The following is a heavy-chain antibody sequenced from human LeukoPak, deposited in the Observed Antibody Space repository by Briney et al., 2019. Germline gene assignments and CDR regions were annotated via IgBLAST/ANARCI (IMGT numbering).Heavy chain of an antibody. Sequence: ASVKVSCKVSGYSLNEISMHWVRQAPGKGLEWMGGFDPEDGETIYAQKFQGRVTMTEDTSTDTAYMELGSLRSEDTAVYYCATSSSWYRVFDYWGQGTLVTVSS. CDR3: ATSSSWYRVFDY. D-gene: IGHD6-13*01. CDR2: FDPEDGET. V-gene: IGHV1-24*01. CDR1: GYSLNEIS. J-gene: IGHJ4*02.